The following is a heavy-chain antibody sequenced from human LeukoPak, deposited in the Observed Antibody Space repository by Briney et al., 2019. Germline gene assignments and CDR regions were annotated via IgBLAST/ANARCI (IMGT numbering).Heavy chain of an antibody. CDR1: GFTFSKYW. V-gene: IGHV3-74*01. D-gene: IGHD6-19*01. CDR2: INTDGTVT. J-gene: IGHJ4*02. CDR3: ATKQWLAPPPDS. Sequence: GGSLRLSCAASGFTFSKYWMLWVRQAPGKGLESVSRINTDGTVTTYADSVKGRFTVSRDNADNTMFLQMNSVRDEDTAVDYCATKQWLAPPPDSWGQGTPVTVSS.